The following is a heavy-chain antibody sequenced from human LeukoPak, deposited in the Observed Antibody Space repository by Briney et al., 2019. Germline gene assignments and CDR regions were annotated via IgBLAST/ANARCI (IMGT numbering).Heavy chain of an antibody. V-gene: IGHV3-33*06. CDR1: GFTFSSYG. CDR3: AKEYYYGSGSKVDY. D-gene: IGHD3-10*01. CDR2: IWYDGSNK. Sequence: GRSLRLSCAASGFTFSSYGMHWVRQAPGKGLEWVAVIWYDGSNKYYADSVKGRFTISRHNSKNTLYLQMNSLRAEDTAVYYCAKEYYYGSGSKVDYWGQGTLVTVSS. J-gene: IGHJ4*02.